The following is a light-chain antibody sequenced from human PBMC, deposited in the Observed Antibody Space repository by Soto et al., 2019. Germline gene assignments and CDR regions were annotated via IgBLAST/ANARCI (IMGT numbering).Light chain of an antibody. CDR3: QQYGSSPWT. CDR1: QSVSSNH. V-gene: IGKV3-20*01. CDR2: GAS. J-gene: IGKJ1*01. Sequence: DIVLTQSPGTLSLSPGERATLSCRASQSVSSNHLAWYQQRPAQAPRLLIYGASSRATGIPDRFSGSGSGTDFTLTISRLEPEDFAVYYCQQYGSSPWTFGQGTKVDIK.